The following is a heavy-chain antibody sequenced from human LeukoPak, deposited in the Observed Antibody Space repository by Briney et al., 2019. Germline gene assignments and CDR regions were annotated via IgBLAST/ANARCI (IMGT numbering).Heavy chain of an antibody. D-gene: IGHD6-19*01. CDR2: IYYSGNT. CDR1: GDSIGSSSYY. CDR3: ARGGPNSSGWRIDY. J-gene: IGHJ4*02. V-gene: IGHV4-39*07. Sequence: SETLSLTCTVSGDSIGSSSYYWGWIRQPPGKGLEWIGSIYYSGNTYYNPSLKSRVTISVDTSKNEFSLKLSSVTAADTAVYYCARGGPNSSGWRIDYWGQGTLVTVSS.